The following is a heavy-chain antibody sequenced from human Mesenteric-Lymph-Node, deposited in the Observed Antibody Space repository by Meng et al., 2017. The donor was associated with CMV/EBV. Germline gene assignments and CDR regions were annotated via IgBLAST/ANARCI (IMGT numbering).Heavy chain of an antibody. Sequence: QVQLHHGGAGLWKPSETLSVTCAVYGGSFSGYYWNWIRQSPEKGLEWIGEINHSGSTTYNPSFTSRIIISVDTSTNQISLNMSSVTAADTAVYYCARGSSYDILTGYFDYWGQGALVTVSS. CDR2: INHSGST. CDR1: GGSFSGYY. V-gene: IGHV4-34*01. CDR3: ARGSSYDILTGYFDY. D-gene: IGHD3-9*01. J-gene: IGHJ4*02.